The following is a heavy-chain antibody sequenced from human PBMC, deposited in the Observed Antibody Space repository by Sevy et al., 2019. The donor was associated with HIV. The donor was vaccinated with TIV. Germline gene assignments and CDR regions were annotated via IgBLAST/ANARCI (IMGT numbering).Heavy chain of an antibody. CDR1: GFTFSSYS. D-gene: IGHD3-16*02. CDR3: ARRCDGITFGGVIVNEGFDY. Sequence: GGSLRLSCAASGFTFSSYSMNWVRQAPGKGLEWVSYISSSSSTIYYAASVKGRVTISRDNAKNSLYLQMNSLRAEDTAGYYCARRCDGITFGGVIVNEGFDYWGQGTLVTVSS. V-gene: IGHV3-48*01. J-gene: IGHJ4*02. CDR2: ISSSSSTI.